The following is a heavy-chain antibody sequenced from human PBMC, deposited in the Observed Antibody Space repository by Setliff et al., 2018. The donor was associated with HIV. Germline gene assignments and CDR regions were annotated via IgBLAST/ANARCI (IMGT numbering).Heavy chain of an antibody. CDR1: GFSLNTVGMC. Sequence: SGPTLVNPTQTLTLTCTSSGFSLNTVGMCVSWIRQPPGKALEWLARIDWDDDKYYITSLKTRLTISKDTSKNQVVLTMTNMDPVDSGTYFCARTRPPSGLASAYFFDSWGQGTLVTVSS. CDR2: IDWDDDK. J-gene: IGHJ4*02. V-gene: IGHV2-70*11. D-gene: IGHD6-25*01. CDR3: ARTRPPSGLASAYFFDS.